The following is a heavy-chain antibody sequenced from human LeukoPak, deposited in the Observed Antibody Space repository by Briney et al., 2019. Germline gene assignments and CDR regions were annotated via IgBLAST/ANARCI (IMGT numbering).Heavy chain of an antibody. D-gene: IGHD4-17*01. CDR1: GFTFSSFS. J-gene: IGHJ4*02. CDR3: ARVIGSYGDSAY. CDR2: ITDRSGST. V-gene: IGHV3-48*04. Sequence: GGSLRLSCAASGFTFSSFSMNWVRQAPGKGLEWISYITDRSGSTYYADSVKGRFIISRDNAKDSLYLQMNNLRAEDTAVYYCARVIGSYGDSAYWGQGTLVTVS.